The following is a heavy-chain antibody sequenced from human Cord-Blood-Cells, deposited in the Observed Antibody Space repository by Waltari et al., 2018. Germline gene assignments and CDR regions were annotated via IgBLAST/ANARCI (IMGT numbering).Heavy chain of an antibody. Sequence: QVQLVESGGGVVQPGRSLRLSCAASGFTFSSYSMPWVRQAPGKGLEWVAVISYDGSNKYYADSVKGRFTISRDNSKNTLYLQMNSLRAEDTAVYYCARGGELPGRAFDIWGQGTMVTVSS. J-gene: IGHJ3*02. CDR2: ISYDGSNK. CDR1: GFTFSSYS. CDR3: ARGGELPGRAFDI. D-gene: IGHD1-26*01. V-gene: IGHV3-30-3*01.